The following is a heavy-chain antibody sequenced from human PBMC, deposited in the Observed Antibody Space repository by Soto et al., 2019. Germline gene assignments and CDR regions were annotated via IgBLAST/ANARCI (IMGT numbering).Heavy chain of an antibody. J-gene: IGHJ4*02. CDR2: INAGNGNT. D-gene: IGHD2-21*01. V-gene: IGHV1-3*01. CDR3: AAEVYSGGDCCHFDY. Sequence: ASVKVSCKASGYTFTSYAMHWVRQAPGQRLEWMGWINAGNGNTKYSQQVRERATITRDMSTNTAYLELSSLTFEDTAVYYCAAEVYSGGDCCHFDYWGLGTLVTVSS. CDR1: GYTFTSYA.